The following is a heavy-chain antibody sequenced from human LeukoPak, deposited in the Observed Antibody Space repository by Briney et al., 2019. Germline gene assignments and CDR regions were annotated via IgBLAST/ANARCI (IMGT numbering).Heavy chain of an antibody. CDR1: GGSISSGAYY. CDR3: ARATYDSSGYYPDY. CDR2: IYYSGST. Sequence: SETLSLTCTVSGGSISSGAYYWSWIRQHPGKGLEWIGYIYYSGSTYYNPSLKSRVTISVDTSKNQFSLKLSSVTAADTAVYYCARATYDSSGYYPDYWGQGTLVTVSS. V-gene: IGHV4-31*03. J-gene: IGHJ4*02. D-gene: IGHD3-22*01.